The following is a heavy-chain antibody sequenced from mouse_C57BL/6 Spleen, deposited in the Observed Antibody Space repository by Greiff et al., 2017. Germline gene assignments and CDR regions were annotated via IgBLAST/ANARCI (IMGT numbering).Heavy chain of an antibody. CDR2: IHPNSGST. J-gene: IGHJ4*01. CDR3: ARARNYVSYSPCDMDD. V-gene: IGHV1-64*01. Sequence: QVQLQQPGAELVKPGASVKLSCKASGYTFTSYWMHWVKQRPGQGLEWIGMIHPNSGSTNYNQKFKSKATLTVDTSSSTAYMQLSSLTSEDSAVYYVARARNYVSYSPCDMDDWGQGTSVTVSA. D-gene: IGHD2-4*01. CDR1: GYTFTSYW.